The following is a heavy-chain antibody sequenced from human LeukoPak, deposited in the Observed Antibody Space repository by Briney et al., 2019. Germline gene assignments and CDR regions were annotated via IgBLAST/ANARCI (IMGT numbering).Heavy chain of an antibody. Sequence: PGGSLRLSCAASGFTFSSYWMHWVRQAPGKGLVWVSRINSDGSSTSYADSVKGRFTISRDNAKNTLYLQMNSLRAEDTAVYYWAREKGGYSYGYGDYWGQGTLVNVSS. CDR1: GFTFSSYW. CDR3: AREKGGYSYGYGDY. D-gene: IGHD5-18*01. J-gene: IGHJ4*02. CDR2: INSDGSST. V-gene: IGHV3-74*01.